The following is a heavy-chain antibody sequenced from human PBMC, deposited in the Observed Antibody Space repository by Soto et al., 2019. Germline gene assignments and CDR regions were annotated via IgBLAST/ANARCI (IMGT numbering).Heavy chain of an antibody. J-gene: IGHJ4*02. CDR3: TSWRGTYYGVSRGFFDY. V-gene: IGHV3-73*01. D-gene: IGHD4-17*01. CDR1: GFTFSGSA. Sequence: EVQLVESGGGLVQPGGSLKLSCAASGFTFSGSAMHWVRQASGKGLEWVGRIRSKANSYATAYAASVKGRFTISRDDSKNTAYLQMNSLKTEDTAVYYRTSWRGTYYGVSRGFFDYGGQGTLVTVAS. CDR2: IRSKANSYAT.